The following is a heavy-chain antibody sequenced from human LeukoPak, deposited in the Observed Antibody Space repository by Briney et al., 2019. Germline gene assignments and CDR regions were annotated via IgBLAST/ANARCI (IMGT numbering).Heavy chain of an antibody. CDR1: GFTFSNYA. CDR3: VRGSTLRHYQY. J-gene: IGHJ4*02. Sequence: GSLRLSCAASGFTFSNYAMSWVRRPPGKGLEWIGSIYYSGSTYYNPSLKSRVTVSADTSKNQFSLNLSSVTAADTAVYYCVRGSTLRHYQYWGQGTLVTVSS. D-gene: IGHD3-16*01. CDR2: IYYSGST. V-gene: IGHV4-39*01.